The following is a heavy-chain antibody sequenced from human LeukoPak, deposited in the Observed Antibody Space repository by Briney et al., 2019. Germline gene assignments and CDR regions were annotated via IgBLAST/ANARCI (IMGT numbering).Heavy chain of an antibody. Sequence: SETLSLTCTVSGGSISSSSYYWGWIRQPPGKGLEWIGYIFYSGSTYYSPSLKSRVTISVDTSRNQFSLNLISVTAADTAVYYCARPSTLYAGFDYWGQGTLVTVSS. CDR3: ARPSTLYAGFDY. D-gene: IGHD5/OR15-5a*01. CDR2: IFYSGST. V-gene: IGHV4-39*01. J-gene: IGHJ4*02. CDR1: GGSISSSSYY.